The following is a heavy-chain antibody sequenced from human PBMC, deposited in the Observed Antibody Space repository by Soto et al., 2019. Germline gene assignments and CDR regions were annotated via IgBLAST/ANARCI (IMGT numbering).Heavy chain of an antibody. CDR2: IWYDGSNK. J-gene: IGHJ4*02. Sequence: QVQLVESGGGVVQPGRSLRLSCAASGFTFSSYGMHWVRQAPGKGLEWVAVIWYDGSNKYYADSVKGRFTISRDNSKNTLYLQMNSLRAEDTAVYYCARDPAPNYYDSSGYLIVWGQGTLVTVSS. D-gene: IGHD3-22*01. V-gene: IGHV3-33*01. CDR3: ARDPAPNYYDSSGYLIV. CDR1: GFTFSSYG.